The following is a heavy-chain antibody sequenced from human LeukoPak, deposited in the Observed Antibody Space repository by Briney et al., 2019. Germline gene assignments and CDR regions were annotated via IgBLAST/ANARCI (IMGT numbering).Heavy chain of an antibody. V-gene: IGHV3-33*06. D-gene: IGHD4-17*01. CDR2: IWYDGSNK. J-gene: IGHJ4*02. CDR1: GFTFSSYG. Sequence: GGSLRLSCAAPGFTFSSYGMHWVRQAPGKGLEWVAVIWYDGSNKYYADSVKGRFTISRDNSKNTLCLQMNSLRAEDTAVYYCAKDLSDGDYIYYFDYWGQGTLVTVSS. CDR3: AKDLSDGDYIYYFDY.